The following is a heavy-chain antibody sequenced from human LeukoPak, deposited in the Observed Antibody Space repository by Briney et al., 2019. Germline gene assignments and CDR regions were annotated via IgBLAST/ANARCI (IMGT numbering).Heavy chain of an antibody. V-gene: IGHV4-34*01. J-gene: IGHJ6*02. Sequence: PSETLSLTCAVYGGSFSGYYWSWIRHPPGKGLEWIGEINHSGSTTYDPSLKSRVTISVDTSKSQFSLKLSSVTAADTAVYYCARGRGRGRYSGYDKANYYYGMDVWGQGTTVTVSS. CDR1: GGSFSGYY. D-gene: IGHD5-12*01. CDR2: INHSGST. CDR3: ARGRGRGRYSGYDKANYYYGMDV.